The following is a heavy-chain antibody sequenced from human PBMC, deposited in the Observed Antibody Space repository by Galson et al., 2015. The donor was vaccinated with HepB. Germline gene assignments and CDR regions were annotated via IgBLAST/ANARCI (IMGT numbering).Heavy chain of an antibody. D-gene: IGHD3-3*01. CDR1: GYTFTSYA. CDR3: ARGTPSPTRFTIFGVGSPLFDY. J-gene: IGHJ4*02. CDR2: INAGNGNT. Sequence: SVKVSCKASGYTFTSYAMHWVRQAPGQRLEWMGWINAGNGNTKYSQKFQGRVTITRDTSASTAYMELSSLRSEDTAVYYCARGTPSPTRFTIFGVGSPLFDYWGQGTLVTVSS. V-gene: IGHV1-3*01.